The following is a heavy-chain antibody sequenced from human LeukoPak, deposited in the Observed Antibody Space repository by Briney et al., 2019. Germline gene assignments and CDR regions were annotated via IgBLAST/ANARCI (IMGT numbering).Heavy chain of an antibody. CDR1: GGSISSSTYC. D-gene: IGHD3-10*01. CDR2: MYYSGST. Sequence: SETLSLTCTVSGGSISSSTYCWSWVRQPPGKGPEWIGCMYYSGSTYYSSSLKGRVTISLDTPRNQFSLRLNSVTAADTAVYYCARVLGIGGDYYGMDVWGQGTTVTVSS. J-gene: IGHJ6*02. V-gene: IGHV4-39*07. CDR3: ARVLGIGGDYYGMDV.